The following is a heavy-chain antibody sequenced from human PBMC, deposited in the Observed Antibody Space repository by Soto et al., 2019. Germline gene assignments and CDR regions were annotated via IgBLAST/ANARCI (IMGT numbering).Heavy chain of an antibody. Sequence: GASVKVSCKASRYTFTAYDIYWVRQAPGQGLEWMGWIKPDSGDTKYAQKYQGRVTMTRDTSISTAYMELNNLVYEDTAVYYCARRRTTWLNEIKSDPWGQRTLVTVSS. CDR1: RYTFTAYD. V-gene: IGHV1-2*02. J-gene: IGHJ5*02. CDR3: ARRRTTWLNEIKSDP. CDR2: IKPDSGDT. D-gene: IGHD3-9*01.